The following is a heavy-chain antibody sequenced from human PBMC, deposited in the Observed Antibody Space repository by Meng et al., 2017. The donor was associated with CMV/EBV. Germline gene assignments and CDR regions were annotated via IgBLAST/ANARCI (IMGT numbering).Heavy chain of an antibody. V-gene: IGHV3-21*01. CDR3: ARDGCGGDCYFNY. D-gene: IGHD2-21*01. CDR2: ISSSSSYI. CDR1: RFTFSIYG. J-gene: IGHJ4*02. Sequence: ASRFTFSIYGINWVRLAPVKGLEWVSSISSSSSYIYSADSVKGRFTISRDNAKNSLYLQMNSLRAEDTAVYYCARDGCGGDCYFNYWGQETLVTVSS.